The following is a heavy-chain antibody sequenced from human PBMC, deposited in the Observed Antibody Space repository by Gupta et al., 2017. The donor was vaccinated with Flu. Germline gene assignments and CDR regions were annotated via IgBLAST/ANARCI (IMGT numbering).Heavy chain of an antibody. D-gene: IGHD3-10*01. Sequence: YWIGWVRQMPGKGLEWMGIIYPGDSDTRYSPAVQGQVTISADKSISTAYLQWSSLKASDTAMYYCARQGGWFGRNYYMDVWGKGTTVAVSS. CDR3: ARQGGWFGRNYYMDV. J-gene: IGHJ6*03. CDR2: IYPGDSDT. CDR1: YW. V-gene: IGHV5-51*01.